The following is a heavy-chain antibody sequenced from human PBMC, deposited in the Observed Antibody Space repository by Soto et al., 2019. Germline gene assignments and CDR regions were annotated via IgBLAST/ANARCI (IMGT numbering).Heavy chain of an antibody. CDR3: ARGSFYGEEIQH. CDR1: GGSISSYY. J-gene: IGHJ1*01. V-gene: IGHV4-59*01. D-gene: IGHD4-17*01. CDR2: IYYSGST. Sequence: SETLSLTCTVSGGSISSYYWSWIRQPPGKGLEWIGYIYYSGSTNYNPSLKSRVTIPVDTSKNQFSLKLSSVTAADTAVYYCARGSFYGEEIQHWGQGTLVTVSS.